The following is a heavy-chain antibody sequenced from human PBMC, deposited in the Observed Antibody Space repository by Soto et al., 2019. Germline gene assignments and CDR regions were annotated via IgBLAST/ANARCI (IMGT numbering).Heavy chain of an antibody. J-gene: IGHJ5*02. CDR2: INGGNGNT. V-gene: IGHV1-3*01. Sequence: QVQLVQYGSEVKKPGASVKLSCKASGYPFTGHALHWVRQAPGQSPEWVGWINGGNGNTKYSQKLQGRVTITRDTSANTAYMELTRVRSEDTAIYYCARDDGYGWFDPWGQGSLVTVSS. CDR3: ARDDGYGWFDP. CDR1: GYPFTGHA. D-gene: IGHD3-16*01.